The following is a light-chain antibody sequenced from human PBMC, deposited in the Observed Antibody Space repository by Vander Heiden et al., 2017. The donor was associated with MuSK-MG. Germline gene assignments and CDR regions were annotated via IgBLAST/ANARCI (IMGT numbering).Light chain of an antibody. Sequence: QSALTQPRSVSGSPGQSVTISCTGTSSDVGGYNYVSWYQQHPGKAPKLIIDDVSKRPSGVPDRFSGYKSGNTASLTISGLQAEDEADYYCCSYAGTYTFEVFGGGTKLTVL. CDR3: CSYAGTYTFEV. V-gene: IGLV2-11*01. J-gene: IGLJ2*01. CDR2: DVS. CDR1: SSDVGGYNY.